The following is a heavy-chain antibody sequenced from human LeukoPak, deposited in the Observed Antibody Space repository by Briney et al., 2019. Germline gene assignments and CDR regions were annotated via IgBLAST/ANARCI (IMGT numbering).Heavy chain of an antibody. D-gene: IGHD2-2*01. CDR3: ARGAFRGVGSSNNYLAY. CDR2: ISSSGSNI. CDR1: GFTFSSYS. V-gene: IGHV3-21*01. Sequence: PGGSLRLSCAASGFTFSSYSMNWVRQAPGKGLEWVSSISSSGSNIYYADSVKGRFTISRDNAKNSLYLQMNNLRAEDTAVYYCARGAFRGVGSSNNYLAYWGQGTLVTVAS. J-gene: IGHJ4*02.